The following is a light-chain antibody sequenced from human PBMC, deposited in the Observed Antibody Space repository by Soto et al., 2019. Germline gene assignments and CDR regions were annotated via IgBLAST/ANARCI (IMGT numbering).Light chain of an antibody. CDR2: GAS. Sequence: EIVLTQSPGTLSLSPGARATLSCRASQSVSSSYLAWYQQKPGQAPRLLIYGASSRATGIPDRFSGSGSGTDFTLTITTLEPEDSAVYFCQQYASSPYTFGQGTKVDIK. V-gene: IGKV3-20*01. CDR1: QSVSSSY. CDR3: QQYASSPYT. J-gene: IGKJ2*01.